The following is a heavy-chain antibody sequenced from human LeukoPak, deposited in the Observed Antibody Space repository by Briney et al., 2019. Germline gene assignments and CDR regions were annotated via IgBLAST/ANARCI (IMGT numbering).Heavy chain of an antibody. V-gene: IGHV3-21*01. CDR1: GFSFSYYR. CDR3: ARDEDTHCLFDS. CDR2: ISSSSTYI. Sequence: PGGSLRLSCTASGFSFSYYRMNWVRQAPGKGLEWVSSISSSSTYIYYADSLKGRFTISRDNAKNSLFLQMNSLRVEDTAVYYCARDEDTHCLFDSWGQGTLVTVSS. J-gene: IGHJ4*02. D-gene: IGHD2-15*01.